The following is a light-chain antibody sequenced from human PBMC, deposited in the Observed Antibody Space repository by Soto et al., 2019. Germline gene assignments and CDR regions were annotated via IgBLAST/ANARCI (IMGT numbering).Light chain of an antibody. V-gene: IGKV1-5*03. CDR3: QQYNSYSPGYT. J-gene: IGKJ2*01. CDR1: QSISSW. Sequence: DIQMTQSPSTLSASVGDRVTITCRASQSISSWLAWYQQKPGKAPKLLIYKASSLESGVPSRFSVSGSGTEFTLTISSLQPDEFATYYCQQYNSYSPGYTFGQGTKLEIK. CDR2: KAS.